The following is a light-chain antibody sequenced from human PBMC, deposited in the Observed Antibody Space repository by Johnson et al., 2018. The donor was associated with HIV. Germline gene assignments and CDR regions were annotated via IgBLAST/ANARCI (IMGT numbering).Light chain of an antibody. J-gene: IGLJ1*01. CDR2: DND. Sequence: QSVLTQPPSVSAAPGRWVTVSCSGTTSNIGDHSVSWFQHLPGAAPKLLIYDNDRRPSGVPDRFSGSKSAASATLDITGLQSGDEGDYYCATWDASLSAHVFGRGTKVTVL. CDR3: ATWDASLSAHV. V-gene: IGLV1-51*02. CDR1: TSNIGDHS.